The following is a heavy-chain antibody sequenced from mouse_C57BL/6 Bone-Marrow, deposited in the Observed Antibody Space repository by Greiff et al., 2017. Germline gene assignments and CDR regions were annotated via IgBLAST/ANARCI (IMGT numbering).Heavy chain of an antibody. V-gene: IGHV5-16*01. J-gene: IGHJ3*01. D-gene: IGHD3-3*01. CDR1: GFTFSDYY. Sequence: EVNLVESEGGLVQPGSSMKLSCTASGFTFSDYYMAWVRQVPEKGLEWVAHINYDGSSTYYLDSLKSRFIISSDNAKNILYLQMSSLNSEDTATYYCARVQEGLGFAYWDQGTLVTVSA. CDR3: ARVQEGLGFAY. CDR2: INYDGSST.